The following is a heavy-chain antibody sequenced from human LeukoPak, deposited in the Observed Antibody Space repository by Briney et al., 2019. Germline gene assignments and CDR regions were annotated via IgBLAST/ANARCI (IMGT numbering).Heavy chain of an antibody. D-gene: IGHD3-22*01. Sequence: GRSLRLSCAASTFTFNNYAMHWVRQAPGKGLEWVAFIRYDGSNKYYADSVKGRFTISRDNSKNTLYLQMNSLRAEDTAVYYCAKGAYYDSSGYHFDYWGQGTLVTVSS. J-gene: IGHJ4*02. CDR1: TFTFNNYA. CDR3: AKGAYYDSSGYHFDY. V-gene: IGHV3-30*02. CDR2: IRYDGSNK.